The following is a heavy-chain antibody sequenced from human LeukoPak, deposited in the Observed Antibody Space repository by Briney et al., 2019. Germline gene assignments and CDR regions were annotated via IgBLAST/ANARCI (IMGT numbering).Heavy chain of an antibody. CDR1: GFTFDDYG. CDR3: ARDQRGYDSSGYPYYFDY. J-gene: IGHJ4*02. CDR2: INWNGGST. Sequence: GGSLRLSCAASGFTFDDYGMSWVRQAPGKGLEWVSGINWNGGSTGYADSVKGRFTISRDNAKNSLYLQMNSLRAEDTALYYCARDQRGYDSSGYPYYFDYWGQGTLVTVSS. V-gene: IGHV3-20*04. D-gene: IGHD3-22*01.